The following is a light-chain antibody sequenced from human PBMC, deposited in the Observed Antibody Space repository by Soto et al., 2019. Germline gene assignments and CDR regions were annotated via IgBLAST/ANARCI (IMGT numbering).Light chain of an antibody. CDR1: QAIDNY. CDR3: QQSYRTPLT. CDR2: AAS. J-gene: IGKJ4*01. Sequence: DIQMTQSPSSLSASVGDRVTITCRASQAIDNYLNWYQHKPGKAPELLILAASIVQSGVPSRFRGGGFGTDFSLTISSLHPEDFATYYCQQSYRTPLTFGGGTKVEI. V-gene: IGKV1-39*01.